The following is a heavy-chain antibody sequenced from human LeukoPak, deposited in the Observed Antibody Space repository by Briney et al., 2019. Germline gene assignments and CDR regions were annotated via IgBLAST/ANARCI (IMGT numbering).Heavy chain of an antibody. CDR2: ISSSGSTT. CDR1: GFTFSNYE. J-gene: IGHJ4*02. Sequence: PGGSLRLSCVASGFTFSNYEMNWVRQAPGKGLEWVSYISSSGSTTYYADSVKGRFTISRDNAKNSLFLQMNSLRAEDTAVYFCARMFEFWVQGTLVTVSS. CDR3: ARMFEF. V-gene: IGHV3-48*03.